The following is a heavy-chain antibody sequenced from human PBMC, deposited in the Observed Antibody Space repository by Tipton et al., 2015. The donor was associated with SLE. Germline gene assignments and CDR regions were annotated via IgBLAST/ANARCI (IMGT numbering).Heavy chain of an antibody. CDR3: ARGRLLGIRYAFDI. J-gene: IGHJ3*02. D-gene: IGHD7-27*01. CDR1: GYTFSSYD. V-gene: IGHV1-8*01. CDR2: VNPSSGNT. Sequence: QLVQSGAEVKKPGASVKVSCKASGYTFSSYDISWVRQATGQGLEWMGWVNPSSGNTGYVQKFQGRVTMTRDTTISTAYMELSSLRSDESAVYYCARGRLLGIRYAFDIWGQGTMVTVAS.